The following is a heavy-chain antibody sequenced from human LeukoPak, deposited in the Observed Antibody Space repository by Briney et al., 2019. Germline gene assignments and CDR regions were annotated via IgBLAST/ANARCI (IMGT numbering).Heavy chain of an antibody. J-gene: IGHJ4*02. Sequence: ASVKVTCKASGYTFTSYYMHWLRQPPGQGLEWMGIINPSGGSTSYAQKFQGRVTMTRDMSTSTVYMELSSLRSEDTAVYYCARDFAGGYSYGHYWGRGTLVTVSS. CDR2: INPSGGST. CDR3: ARDFAGGYSYGHY. CDR1: GYTFTSYY. V-gene: IGHV1-46*01. D-gene: IGHD5-18*01.